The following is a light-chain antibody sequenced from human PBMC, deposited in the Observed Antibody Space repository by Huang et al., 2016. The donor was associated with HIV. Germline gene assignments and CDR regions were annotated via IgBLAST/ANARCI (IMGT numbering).Light chain of an antibody. J-gene: IGKJ5*01. CDR3: QQYGSSPLT. CDR2: GAS. CDR1: QSVSSSY. Sequence: EIVLTQSPDTLSLSQGEGATLSCRASQSVSSSYFAWYPQKPGQAPRLLIYGASSRATGIPDRFSGSGSGTDFTLTINRLEPEDFAVYYCQQYGSSPLTFGQGTRLDI. V-gene: IGKV3-20*01.